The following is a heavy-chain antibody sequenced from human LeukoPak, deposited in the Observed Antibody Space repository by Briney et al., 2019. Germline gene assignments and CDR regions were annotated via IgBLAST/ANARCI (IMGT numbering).Heavy chain of an antibody. CDR2: IRYDGSNK. CDR1: GFTFSSYG. CDR3: AKDPWGNYYDSSGYP. Sequence: PGGSLRLPCAASGFTFSSYGMHWVRQAPGKGLEWVAFIRYDGSNKYYADSVKGRFTISRDNSKNTLYLQMNSLRAEDTAVYYCAKDPWGNYYDSSGYPWGQGTLVTVSS. J-gene: IGHJ5*02. V-gene: IGHV3-30*02. D-gene: IGHD3-22*01.